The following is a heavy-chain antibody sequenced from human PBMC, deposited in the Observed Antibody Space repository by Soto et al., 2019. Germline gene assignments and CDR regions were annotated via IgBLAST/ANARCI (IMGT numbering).Heavy chain of an antibody. Sequence: SQTLSLTCALYAGSFSAYHCSWLRQAPGKGLEWIGEIDYRGNTNYIPSLRSRASLSVDTFNNQVSLRLTAVTGADTAESFCGRTMNDDRNHHWRYDSWGQRTRVTVS. J-gene: IGHJ4*02. D-gene: IGHD1-1*01. CDR3: GRTMNDDRNHHWRYDS. CDR1: AGSFSAYH. V-gene: IGHV4-34*01. CDR2: IDYRGNT.